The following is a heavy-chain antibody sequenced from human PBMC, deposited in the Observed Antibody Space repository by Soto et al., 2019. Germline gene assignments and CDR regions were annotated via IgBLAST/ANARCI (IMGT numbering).Heavy chain of an antibody. V-gene: IGHV3-33*03. CDR1: GFIFSSYG. CDR2: IWYDGSNK. J-gene: IGHJ6*02. Sequence: QVQLVESGGGVVQPGRSLRLSCVASGFIFSSYGMHWVRQAPGKGLEWVAVIWYDGSNKYYADSVKGRFTISRDNSKNTLYLQMNSLIAEDTAVYYCAKGTQNYYYAMDVWGQGTTVTVSS. CDR3: AKGTQNYYYAMDV. D-gene: IGHD1-7*01.